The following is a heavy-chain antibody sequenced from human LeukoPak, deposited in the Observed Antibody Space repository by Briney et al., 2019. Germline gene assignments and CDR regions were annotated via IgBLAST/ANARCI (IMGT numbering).Heavy chain of an antibody. D-gene: IGHD2-2*01. J-gene: IGHJ5*02. CDR2: ISSSSSYI. CDR3: ARHVQYCSSTSCSGWFDP. Sequence: PGGSLRLSCAASGLTFSSYSMNWVRQAPGKGLEWVSSISSSSSYIYYADSVKGRFTISRDNAKNSLYLQMNSLRAEDTAVYYCARHVQYCSSTSCSGWFDPWGQGTLVTVSS. CDR1: GLTFSSYS. V-gene: IGHV3-21*01.